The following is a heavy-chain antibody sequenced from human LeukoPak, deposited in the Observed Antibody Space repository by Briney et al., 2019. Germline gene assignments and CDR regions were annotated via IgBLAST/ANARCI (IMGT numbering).Heavy chain of an antibody. CDR1: GGTFSSYA. J-gene: IGHJ4*02. Sequence: SVKVSCKASGGTFSSYAISWVRQAPGQGLEWMGGIIPIFGTANYAQKFQGRVTITADESTSTAYMELSSLRSEDTAVYYCARGDIVLMVYAIGTLDYWGQGTLVTVSS. CDR3: ARGDIVLMVYAIGTLDY. D-gene: IGHD2-8*01. CDR2: IIPIFGTA. V-gene: IGHV1-69*13.